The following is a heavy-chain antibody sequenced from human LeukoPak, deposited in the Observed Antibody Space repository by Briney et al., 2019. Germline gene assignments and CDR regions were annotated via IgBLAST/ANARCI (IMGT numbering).Heavy chain of an antibody. CDR3: AKGEQLVQFPFDY. J-gene: IGHJ4*02. CDR2: ISGSGGST. Sequence: GGSLGLSCAASGFTFSSYAMSWVRQAPGKGLEWVSAISGSGGSTYYADSVKGRFTISRDNSKNTLYLQMNSLRAEDTAVYYCAKGEQLVQFPFDYWGQGTLVTVSS. V-gene: IGHV3-23*01. D-gene: IGHD6-13*01. CDR1: GFTFSSYA.